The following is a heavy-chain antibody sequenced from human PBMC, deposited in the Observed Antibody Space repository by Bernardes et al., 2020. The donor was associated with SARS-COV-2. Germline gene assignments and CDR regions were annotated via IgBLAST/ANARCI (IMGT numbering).Heavy chain of an antibody. Sequence: ASMKVSCKASGYTFTDYYIHWVRQAPGQGLEWMGWINPNSGGTYYAQNFQGRVTMTRDTSVSTAYMELRRLKSDDTAVYYCARGDSIWFDPWGQGTQVTVSS. CDR1: GYTFTDYY. V-gene: IGHV1-2*02. J-gene: IGHJ5*02. CDR3: ARGDSIWFDP. CDR2: INPNSGGT.